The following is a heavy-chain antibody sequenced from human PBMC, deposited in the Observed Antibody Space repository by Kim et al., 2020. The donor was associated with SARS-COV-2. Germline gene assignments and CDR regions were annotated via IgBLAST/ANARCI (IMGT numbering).Heavy chain of an antibody. CDR1: GFIFNEYG. J-gene: IGHJ4*02. D-gene: IGHD4-17*01. CDR2: ISYDGTTT. V-gene: IGHV3-30*18. Sequence: GGSLRLSCAASGFIFNEYGMHWVRQAPGKGLEWVAVISYDGTTTYYSDSVKGRFTISRDNSKNTLSLEMSSLRPEDTAVYYCAKETNRIEYSDYIFDFWGQGTLVAVTS. CDR3: AKETNRIEYSDYIFDF.